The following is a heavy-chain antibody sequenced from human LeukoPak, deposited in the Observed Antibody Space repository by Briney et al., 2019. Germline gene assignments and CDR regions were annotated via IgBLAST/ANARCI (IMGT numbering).Heavy chain of an antibody. CDR1: GFTFSSYG. CDR2: IRYDGSNK. V-gene: IGHV3-30*02. Sequence: GGSLRLSCAASGFTFSSYGMHWVRQAPGKGLEWVAFIRYDGSNKYYADSVKGRFTISRDNSKNTLYLQMNSLRAEDTAVYYCAGDYYDSSGYLLWEYYFDYWGQGTLVTVSS. D-gene: IGHD3-22*01. J-gene: IGHJ4*02. CDR3: AGDYYDSSGYLLWEYYFDY.